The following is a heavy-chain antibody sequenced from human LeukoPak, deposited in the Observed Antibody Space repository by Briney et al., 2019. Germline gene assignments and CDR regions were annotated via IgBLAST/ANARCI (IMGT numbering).Heavy chain of an antibody. J-gene: IGHJ4*02. CDR1: GGSISSGLCY. D-gene: IGHD2-2*01. Sequence: PSQTLFLTCTVSGGSISSGLCYWTWIRQPAGLGLEWISRIYINESPESNAYLKSRVTISIDTSKNHFSLKLSSVTAADTAVYYCARSRERDCSSGACYIDLQARWGQGTLVTVSS. V-gene: IGHV4-61*02. CDR3: ARSRERDCSSGACYIDLQAR. CDR2: IYINESP.